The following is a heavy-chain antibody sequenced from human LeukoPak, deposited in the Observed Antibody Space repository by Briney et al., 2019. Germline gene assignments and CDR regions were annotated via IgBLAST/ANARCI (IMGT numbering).Heavy chain of an antibody. D-gene: IGHD6-19*01. J-gene: IGHJ6*03. CDR1: GFTFDAYT. V-gene: IGHV3-43*01. Sequence: GGSLRLSSAASGFTFDAYTMHWVGQAPGKGLEWVSLISWDGGSTYYADSVKGRFTISRDNSKNSLYLQMNSLRTEDTALYYCAKAVAGQGYYYMDVWGKGTTVTVSS. CDR3: AKAVAGQGYYYMDV. CDR2: ISWDGGST.